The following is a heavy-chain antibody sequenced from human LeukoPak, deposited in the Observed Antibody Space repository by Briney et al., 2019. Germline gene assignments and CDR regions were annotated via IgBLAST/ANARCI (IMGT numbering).Heavy chain of an antibody. V-gene: IGHV3-23*01. CDR2: ISGSGGST. Sequence: GGSLRLSCAASGFTFSSYAMSWVRQAPGKGLEWVSAISGSGGSTYYADSVKGRFTISRDNSKNTLYLQMNSLRAEDTAVYYCAKEGYCSGGSCYSDGMDVWGQGTTVTVSS. CDR1: GFTFSSYA. J-gene: IGHJ6*02. D-gene: IGHD2-15*01. CDR3: AKEGYCSGGSCYSDGMDV.